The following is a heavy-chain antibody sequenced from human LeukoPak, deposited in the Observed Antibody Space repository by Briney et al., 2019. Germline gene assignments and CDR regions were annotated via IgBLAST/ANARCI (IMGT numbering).Heavy chain of an antibody. Sequence: GGSLRLSCAASGFPFNAYWMTWVRQAPGKGLEWVANIRQDGDTKYYVDSVKGRFTISRDNAMNSLYLQMNSLKAEDTAIYYCARSLPYGTTWYGRSDFWGQGTLVTVSS. J-gene: IGHJ4*02. CDR2: IRQDGDTK. CDR3: ARSLPYGTTWYGRSDF. CDR1: GFPFNAYW. V-gene: IGHV3-7*03. D-gene: IGHD6-13*01.